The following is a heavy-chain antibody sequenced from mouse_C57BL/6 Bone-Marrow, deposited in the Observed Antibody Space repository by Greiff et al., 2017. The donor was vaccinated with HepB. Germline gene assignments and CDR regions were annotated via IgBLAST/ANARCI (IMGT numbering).Heavy chain of an antibody. CDR2: GQGLEWIG. Sequence: VMLVESGPELARPWASVKISCQAFYTFSRRVHFAIRDTNYWMQWVKQRPGQGLEWIGAIYPGNGDTSYNQKFKGKATLTADKSSSPAYMQLSSLTSEDSAVYYFAGYYSGSSWYFDVWGTGTTVTVSS. J-gene: IGHJ1*03. CDR1: YTFSRRVH. CDR3: SEDSAVYYFAGYYSGSSWYFDV. V-gene: IGHV1-87*01. D-gene: IGHD1-1*01.